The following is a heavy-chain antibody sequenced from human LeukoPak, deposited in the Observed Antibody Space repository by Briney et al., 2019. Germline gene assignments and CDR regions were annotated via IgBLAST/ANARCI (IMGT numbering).Heavy chain of an antibody. CDR2: IYTSGST. CDR3: ARDTGYYGSGGFDY. Sequence: PSETLSLTCTVSGGSISSSYWSWIRQPAGKGLEWIGRIYTSGSTNYNPSLKSRVTMPLDTSKNQFSLKLSSVTAADTAVYYCARDTGYYGSGGFDYWGQGALVTVSS. D-gene: IGHD3-10*01. V-gene: IGHV4-4*07. CDR1: GGSISSSY. J-gene: IGHJ4*02.